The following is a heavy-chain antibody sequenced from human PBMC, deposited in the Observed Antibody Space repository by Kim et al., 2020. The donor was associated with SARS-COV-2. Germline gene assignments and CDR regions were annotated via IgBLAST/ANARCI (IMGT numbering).Heavy chain of an antibody. CDR1: GFTFSHFW. J-gene: IGHJ3*02. CDR3: ARGLTGTTGDEAFDI. V-gene: IGHV3-74*01. Sequence: GGSLRLSCAASGFTFSHFWKHWVRQAPGKGLVWVSRVNGDGSYTNYADSVKGRFTISRDNAKDTLYLQMNSLRAEDTAVYSCARGLTGTTGDEAFDIWG. D-gene: IGHD1-1*01. CDR2: VNGDGSYT.